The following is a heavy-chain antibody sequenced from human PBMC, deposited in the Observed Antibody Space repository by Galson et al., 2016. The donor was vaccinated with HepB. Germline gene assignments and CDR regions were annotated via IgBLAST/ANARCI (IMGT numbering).Heavy chain of an antibody. D-gene: IGHD1/OR15-1a*01. V-gene: IGHV6-1*01. CDR1: GDSVSSNSAA. Sequence: CAISGDSVSSNSAAWNWIRQSPSRGLEWLGRTYYRSKWYHDYAVSVKSRIIVNPDTSKNQFSLQLNSVTPEDTAVYYCVEQRKGAPYGMDVWGQGTTVTVSS. J-gene: IGHJ6*02. CDR3: VEQRKGAPYGMDV. CDR2: TYYRSKWYH.